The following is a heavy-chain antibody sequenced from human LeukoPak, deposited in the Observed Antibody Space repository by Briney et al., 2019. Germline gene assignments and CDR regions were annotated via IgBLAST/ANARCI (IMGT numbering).Heavy chain of an antibody. CDR1: GGSFSGYY. CDR2: INHSGST. D-gene: IGHD4-11*01. J-gene: IGHJ4*02. CDR3: ARLQGGYYFDY. Sequence: PSETLSLTCAVYGGSFSGYYWSWIRQPPGKGLEWIGEINHSGSTNYNPSLKSRVTISVDTSKNQFSLKLSSVTAADTAVYYCARLQGGYYFDYWGQGTLVTVSS. V-gene: IGHV4-34*01.